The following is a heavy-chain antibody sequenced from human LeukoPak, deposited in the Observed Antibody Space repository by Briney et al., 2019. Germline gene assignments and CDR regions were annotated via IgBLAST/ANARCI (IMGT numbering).Heavy chain of an antibody. Sequence: PSETLALLCTVSGDSLTNDKYYWNWIRQPAGKGLEGIGRICSGNTNHNPSLRRRVTISVDTSKSQCSLKLSPVTAVDTAVYYCASLGSAHSWGRGTLVTVSS. J-gene: IGHJ4*02. CDR2: ICSGNT. D-gene: IGHD7-27*01. V-gene: IGHV4-61*02. CDR3: ASLGSAHS. CDR1: GDSLTNDKYY.